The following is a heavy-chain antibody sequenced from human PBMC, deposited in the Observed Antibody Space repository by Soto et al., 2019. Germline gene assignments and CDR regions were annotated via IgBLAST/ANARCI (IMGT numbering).Heavy chain of an antibody. J-gene: IGHJ4*02. CDR1: GDSVSSNSAA. Sequence: SQILSLTCAISGDSVSSNSAAWNWIRQSPSSGLEWLGRTYYRSKWYNDYAVSVKSRITINPDTSKNQFSLQLNSVTPEDTAVYYCARDQGLGTPDGYNYFDYWGQGTLVTVSS. V-gene: IGHV6-1*01. CDR3: ARDQGLGTPDGYNYFDY. D-gene: IGHD1-1*01. CDR2: TYYRSKWYN.